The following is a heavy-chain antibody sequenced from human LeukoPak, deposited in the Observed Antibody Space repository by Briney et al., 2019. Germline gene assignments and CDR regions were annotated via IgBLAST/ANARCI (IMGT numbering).Heavy chain of an antibody. CDR3: AKDAYGRRGYFDY. CDR1: GFTFDDYA. J-gene: IGHJ4*02. D-gene: IGHD2-8*01. Sequence: GGSLRLSCAASGFTFDDYAMHWVRQAPGKGLEWVSGISWNGGSIGYADSVKGRFTISRDNAKNSLYLQMNSLRAEDTALYYCAKDAYGRRGYFDYWGQGTLVTVSS. CDR2: ISWNGGSI. V-gene: IGHV3-9*01.